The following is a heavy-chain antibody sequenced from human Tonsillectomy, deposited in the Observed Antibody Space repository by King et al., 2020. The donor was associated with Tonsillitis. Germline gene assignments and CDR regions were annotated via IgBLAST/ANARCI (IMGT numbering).Heavy chain of an antibody. J-gene: IGHJ6*02. CDR2: IHEHGSAG. CDR1: GFTFTDYW. Sequence: QLVQSGGALVRPGGSLRLSCVASGFTFTDYWMNWVRWAPGKGLEWVANIHEHGSAGNYVDSVKGRFTISRDNARNSLFLQMDRLRVEDEAVYFCARGKDLLITNIAFYYGIDLWGQGTIVTVSS. V-gene: IGHV3-7*03. CDR3: ARGKDLLITNIAFYYGIDL. D-gene: IGHD3-3*01.